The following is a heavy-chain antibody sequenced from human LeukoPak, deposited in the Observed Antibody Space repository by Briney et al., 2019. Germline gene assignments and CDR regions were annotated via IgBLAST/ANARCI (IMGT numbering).Heavy chain of an antibody. CDR2: INPNSGGT. J-gene: IGHJ4*02. CDR3: ARVHSSAWYYFDY. V-gene: IGHV1-2*02. Sequence: ASVKVSCKASGGTFSSYAISWVRQAPGQGLEWMGWINPNSGGTNYAQKFQGRVTMTRDTSISTAYMELSRLRSDDTAVYYCARVHSSAWYYFDYWGQGTLVTVSS. CDR1: GGTFSSYA. D-gene: IGHD6-19*01.